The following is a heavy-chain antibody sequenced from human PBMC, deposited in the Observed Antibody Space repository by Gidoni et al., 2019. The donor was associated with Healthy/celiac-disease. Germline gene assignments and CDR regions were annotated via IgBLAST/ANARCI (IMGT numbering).Heavy chain of an antibody. D-gene: IGHD2-2*01. J-gene: IGHJ4*02. Sequence: QLQLQESGPGLVTPSETLSLTCTVSGGSISSSSYYCGWIRQPPGKGLEWIGSIYYSGSTYYNPSLKSRVTISVDTSKNQFSLKLSSVTAADTAVYYCARVSDIVVVPATYWGQGTLVTVSS. CDR1: GGSISSSSYY. V-gene: IGHV4-39*07. CDR2: IYYSGST. CDR3: ARVSDIVVVPATY.